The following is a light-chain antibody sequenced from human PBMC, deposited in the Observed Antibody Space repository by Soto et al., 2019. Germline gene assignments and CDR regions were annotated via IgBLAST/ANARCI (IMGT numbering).Light chain of an antibody. Sequence: DIQMTQSPSTLSASVGDRVTITCRASESIRSCLAWYQQKPGKAPNLLIYKASSLESGVPSRFSGSGSGTEFTLTISSLQPDDFATYYCQQCDTYPWTFGQGTKVEIK. J-gene: IGKJ1*01. CDR1: ESIRSC. V-gene: IGKV1-5*03. CDR3: QQCDTYPWT. CDR2: KAS.